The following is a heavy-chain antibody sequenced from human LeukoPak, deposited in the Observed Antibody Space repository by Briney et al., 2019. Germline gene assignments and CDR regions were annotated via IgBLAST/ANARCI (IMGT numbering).Heavy chain of an antibody. Sequence: PGGSLRLSCAASGFTFSSYAMSWVRQAPGKGLEWVSAISGSGGSTYYADSVKGRFTISRDNSKNTLYLQMNSLRAEDTAVYYCAKGILDGQANGLEVRGVIPNDYWGQGTLVTVSS. CDR2: ISGSGGST. CDR3: AKGILDGQANGLEVRGVIPNDY. CDR1: GFTFSSYA. V-gene: IGHV3-23*01. D-gene: IGHD3-10*01. J-gene: IGHJ4*02.